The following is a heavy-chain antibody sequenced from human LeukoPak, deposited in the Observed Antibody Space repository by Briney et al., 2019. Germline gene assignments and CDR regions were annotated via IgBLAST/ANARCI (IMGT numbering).Heavy chain of an antibody. CDR2: IYHSGST. V-gene: IGHV4-38-2*02. D-gene: IGHD4-17*01. J-gene: IGHJ4*02. Sequence: SETLSLTCTVSGYSISSGYYWGWIRQPPGKGLEWIGSIYHSGSTYYNPSLKSRVTISVDTSKNQFSLKLSSVTAADTAVYYCARGTYGDYGGGYWGQGTPVTVSS. CDR3: ARGTYGDYGGGY. CDR1: GYSISSGYY.